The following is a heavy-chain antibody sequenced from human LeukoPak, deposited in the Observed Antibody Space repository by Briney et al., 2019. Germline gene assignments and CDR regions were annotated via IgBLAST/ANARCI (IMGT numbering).Heavy chain of an antibody. CDR2: ISYDGSNK. V-gene: IGHV3-30*03. CDR3: ATRRAGGEYFQH. Sequence: GGSLRLSCAASGFTFSSYGMHWVRQAPGKGLEWVAVISYDGSNKYYADSVKGRFTISRDNSKNTLYLQMNSLRAEDTAVYYCATRRAGGEYFQHWGQGTLVTVSS. D-gene: IGHD3-16*01. CDR1: GFTFSSYG. J-gene: IGHJ1*01.